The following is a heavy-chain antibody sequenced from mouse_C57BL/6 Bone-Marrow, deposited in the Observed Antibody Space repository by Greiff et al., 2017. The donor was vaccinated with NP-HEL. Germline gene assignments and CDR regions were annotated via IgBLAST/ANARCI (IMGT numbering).Heavy chain of an antibody. CDR3: ARGGTDGYYPYAMDY. J-gene: IGHJ4*01. CDR1: GYTFTSYG. Sequence: QVQLQQSGAELARPGASVKLSCKASGYTFTSYGISWVKQRTGQGLEWIGEIYPRSGNTYYNEKFKGKATLTADKSSSTAYMELRSLTSEDSAVYFCARGGTDGYYPYAMDYWGQGTSVTVSS. CDR2: IYPRSGNT. D-gene: IGHD2-3*01. V-gene: IGHV1-81*01.